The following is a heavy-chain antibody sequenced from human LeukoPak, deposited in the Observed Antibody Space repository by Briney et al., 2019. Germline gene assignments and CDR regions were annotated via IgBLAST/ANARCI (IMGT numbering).Heavy chain of an antibody. D-gene: IGHD3-10*01. CDR3: ARAGRLIRGRKGFDP. CDR1: GGSFSGYY. CDR2: INHSGST. V-gene: IGHV4-34*01. J-gene: IGHJ5*02. Sequence: SETLSLTCAVYGGSFSGYYWSWIRQPPGKGLEWIGEINHSGSTNYNPSLKSRVTISVDTSKNQFSLKLSSVTAADTAVYYCARAGRLIRGRKGFDPWGQGTLVTVSS.